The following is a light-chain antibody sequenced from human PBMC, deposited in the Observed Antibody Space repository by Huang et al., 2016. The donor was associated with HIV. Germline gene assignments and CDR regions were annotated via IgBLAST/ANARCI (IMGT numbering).Light chain of an antibody. CDR1: QSVLYSSNNKNY. CDR3: QQYYSTPLT. V-gene: IGKV4-1*01. CDR2: WAS. J-gene: IGKJ4*01. Sequence: DIVMTQSPDSLAVSLGERATINCKSGQSVLYSSNNKNYLAWYQQKPGQPPTLIIYWASTRESGVPDRFSGSGSGTDFTLTISSLQAEDVAVYYCQQYYSTPLTFGGGTKVEIK.